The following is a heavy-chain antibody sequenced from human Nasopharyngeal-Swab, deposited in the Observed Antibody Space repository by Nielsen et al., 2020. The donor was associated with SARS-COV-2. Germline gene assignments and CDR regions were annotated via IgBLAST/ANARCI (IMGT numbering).Heavy chain of an antibody. CDR2: IDPSDSYT. CDR3: ARHSGSGYFDY. Sequence: VRQAPGKGLEWMGRIDPSDSYTNYSPSFQGHVTISADKSISTAYLQWSSLKASDTAMYYCARHSGSGYFDYWGQGTLVTVSS. J-gene: IGHJ4*02. V-gene: IGHV5-10-1*01. D-gene: IGHD2-15*01.